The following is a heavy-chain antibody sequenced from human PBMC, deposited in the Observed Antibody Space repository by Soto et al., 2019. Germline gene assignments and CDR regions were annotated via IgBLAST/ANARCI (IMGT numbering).Heavy chain of an antibody. CDR2: IRASDGST. CDR1: GFTFSSSS. J-gene: IGHJ4*02. Sequence: LRLSCAASGFTFSSSSMSWVRQAPGKGLEWVSSIRASDGSTYYADSVKGRFTISRDNSKDTLYLQMNSLRDEDTAVYYCAREPSPPQFSRDFDYWGQGTLVTVSS. CDR3: AREPSPPQFSRDFDY. V-gene: IGHV3-23*01.